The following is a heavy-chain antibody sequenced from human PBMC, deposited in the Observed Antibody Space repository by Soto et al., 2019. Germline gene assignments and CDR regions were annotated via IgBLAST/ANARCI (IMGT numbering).Heavy chain of an antibody. Sequence: QVQLVQSGAEVKKPGASVKVSCKASGYIFTSSYIHWVRQAPGQGLEWVGRLNPNGGTTSYAQKFQGRVTMTRDTSTSTVYMELSSLRSEDTAVYYCAIMIVGMFFDYWGQRTLVTVSS. CDR2: LNPNGGTT. CDR1: GYIFTSSY. V-gene: IGHV1-46*01. J-gene: IGHJ4*02. CDR3: AIMIVGMFFDY. D-gene: IGHD3-22*01.